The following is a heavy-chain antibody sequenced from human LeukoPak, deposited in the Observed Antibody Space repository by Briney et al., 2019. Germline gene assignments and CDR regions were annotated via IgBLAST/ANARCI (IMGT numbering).Heavy chain of an antibody. Sequence: SETLSLTCTVSGGSISSGSYYWGWIRQTPGKGLEWIGSIYYSGSTNYNPSPKSRVTISVDTSKNQFSLKLTSVTAADTAVYYCARQGYCSSTRCSIYYGMDVWGQGTTVTVSS. J-gene: IGHJ6*02. D-gene: IGHD2-2*01. CDR2: IYYSGST. CDR3: ARQGYCSSTRCSIYYGMDV. V-gene: IGHV4-39*01. CDR1: GGSISSGSYY.